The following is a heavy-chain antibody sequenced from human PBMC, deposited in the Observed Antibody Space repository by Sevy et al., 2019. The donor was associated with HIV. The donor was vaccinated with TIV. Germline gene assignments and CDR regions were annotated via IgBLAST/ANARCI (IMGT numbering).Heavy chain of an antibody. J-gene: IGHJ3*02. CDR3: ARAGYYDSSGYYSTEAGLAFDI. CDR2: IYYSGST. Sequence: SETLSLTCTVSGGSISSGDYYWSWIRQPPGKGLEWIGYIYYSGSTYYNPSLKSRVTISVDTSKNPFSRKLRSGTAADTVVYYCARAGYYDSSGYYSTEAGLAFDIWGQGTMVTVSS. CDR1: GGSISSGDYY. V-gene: IGHV4-30-4*01. D-gene: IGHD3-22*01.